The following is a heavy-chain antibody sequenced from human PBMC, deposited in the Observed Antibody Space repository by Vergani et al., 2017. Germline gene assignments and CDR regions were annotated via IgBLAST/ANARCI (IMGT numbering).Heavy chain of an antibody. CDR1: GGSISSGGYS. J-gene: IGHJ6*03. V-gene: IGHV4-30-2*01. CDR2: IYHSGST. CDR3: ARDVGGRPPDYYYYMDV. D-gene: IGHD4-23*01. Sequence: QLQLQESASGLVKPSQTLSLTCAVSGGSISSGGYSWSWIRQPPGKGLEWIGYIYHSGSTYYNPSLKSRVTISVDRSKNQFSLKLSSVTAADTAVYYCARDVGGRPPDYYYYMDVWGKGTTVTVSS.